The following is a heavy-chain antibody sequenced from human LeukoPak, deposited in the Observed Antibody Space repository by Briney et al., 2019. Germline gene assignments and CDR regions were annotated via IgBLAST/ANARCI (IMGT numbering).Heavy chain of an antibody. CDR3: AKVMITFGGVRYGMDV. D-gene: IGHD3-16*01. CDR2: INWNSGSK. V-gene: IGHV3-9*01. J-gene: IGHJ6*02. Sequence: PGRSLRLPCVASGFTFDDYAMHWVRHAPGKGLEWVSGINWNSGSKGYADSVKGRFTISRDNARNSLYLQMNSLRAEDTALYYCAKVMITFGGVRYGMDVWGQGTTVTVSS. CDR1: GFTFDDYA.